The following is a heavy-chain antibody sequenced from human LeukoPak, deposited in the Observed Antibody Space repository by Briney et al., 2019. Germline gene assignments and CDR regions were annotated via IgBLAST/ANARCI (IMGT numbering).Heavy chain of an antibody. CDR2: ISYDGSNK. CDR3: ARGARYCSGGSCYPGAFDY. D-gene: IGHD2-15*01. CDR1: GFTFSSYA. Sequence: GGSLRLSCAASGFTFSSYAMHWVRQAPGKGLEWVAVISYDGSNKYYADSVKGRFTISRDNSKNTLYLQMNSLRAEDTAVYYCARGARYCSGGSCYPGAFDYWGQGTLVTVFS. J-gene: IGHJ4*02. V-gene: IGHV3-30*04.